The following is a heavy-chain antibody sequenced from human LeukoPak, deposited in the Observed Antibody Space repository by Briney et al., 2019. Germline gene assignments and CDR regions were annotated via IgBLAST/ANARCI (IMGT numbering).Heavy chain of an antibody. CDR2: ISGSGGST. CDR3: AKDYFARYYYYSSGYYYFDY. J-gene: IGHJ4*02. D-gene: IGHD3-22*01. CDR1: GFTFSDHY. V-gene: IGHV3-23*01. Sequence: GGSLRLSCVASGFTFSDHYMDWVRQAPGKGLEWVSAISGSGGSTYYADSVKGRFTISRDNSKNTLYLQMNSLRAEDTAVYYCAKDYFARYYYYSSGYYYFDYWGQGTLVTVSS.